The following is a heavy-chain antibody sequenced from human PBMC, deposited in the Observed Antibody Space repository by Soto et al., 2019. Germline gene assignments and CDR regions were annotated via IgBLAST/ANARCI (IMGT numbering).Heavy chain of an antibody. Sequence: EVQLVESGGGLVQPGGSLRLSCAASGFSLRGYSMSWVRQAPGKGLEWVSYISGTGSSIYADSVKGRFTISRGNAKNSVYLQMNSLGDDDTAVYYCARGAGYGDYGGYWGQGTLVTVSS. J-gene: IGHJ4*02. V-gene: IGHV3-48*02. D-gene: IGHD4-17*01. CDR1: GFSLRGYS. CDR3: ARGAGYGDYGGY. CDR2: ISGTGSSI.